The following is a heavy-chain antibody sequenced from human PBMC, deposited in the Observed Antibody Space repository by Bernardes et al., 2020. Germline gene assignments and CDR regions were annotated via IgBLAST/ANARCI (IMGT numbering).Heavy chain of an antibody. CDR3: ARDRHAQWELLAGMDV. CDR1: GFTFSNYL. CDR2: IKQDGSEK. J-gene: IGHJ6*02. D-gene: IGHD1-26*01. Sequence: GGSLRLSCVASGFTFSNYLFSWFRQAPGKGLEWVANIKQDGSEKYYVDSVKGRFTISRDNAKNSLYLQMNSLRAEDTAVYYCARDRHAQWELLAGMDVWGQGTTVTVSS. V-gene: IGHV3-7*01.